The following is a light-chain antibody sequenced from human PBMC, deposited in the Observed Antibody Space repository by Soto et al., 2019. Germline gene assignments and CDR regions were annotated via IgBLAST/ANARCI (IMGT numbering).Light chain of an antibody. CDR1: QSISSW. CDR3: RHDNSYSRT. V-gene: IGKV1-5*03. J-gene: IGKJ1*01. Sequence: DIQMTQSPSTLSASVGDRVTITCRASQSISSWLAWYQQKPGKAPKLLIYKASSLESGVPSRLSGSGSGTEFTLTISSLRPDDFATYCCRHDNSYSRTFGQGTKGEIK. CDR2: KAS.